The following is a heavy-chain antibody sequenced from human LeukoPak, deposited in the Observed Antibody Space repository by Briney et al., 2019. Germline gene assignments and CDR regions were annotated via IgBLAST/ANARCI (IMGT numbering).Heavy chain of an antibody. V-gene: IGHV4-39*01. CDR2: IYYSGTT. D-gene: IGHD6-19*01. CDR1: GGSISSSRYY. CDR3: ASAASGWSYFDS. J-gene: IGHJ4*02. Sequence: SETLSLTCTVSGGSISSSRYYWGWSRQPPGKGLEWIGSIYYSGTTYYSPSLKSRVTISVDTSKNQFSLKLTSVTAADTAVYYCASAASGWSYFDSWGQGTLVTVSS.